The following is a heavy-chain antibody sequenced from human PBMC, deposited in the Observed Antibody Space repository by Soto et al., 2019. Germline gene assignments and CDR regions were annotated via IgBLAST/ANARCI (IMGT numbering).Heavy chain of an antibody. CDR3: TTSYSDSSGYYDD. CDR2: IKSKTDGGTT. D-gene: IGHD3-22*01. Sequence: VESLRLSCAASGFTFSNAWMSWVHQAPGKGLEWVGRIKSKTDGGTTDYAAPVKGRFTISRDDSKNTLYLQMNSLKTGDTAVYYCTTSYSDSSGYYDDWGQGTLVTVSS. V-gene: IGHV3-15*01. J-gene: IGHJ4*02. CDR1: GFTFSNAW.